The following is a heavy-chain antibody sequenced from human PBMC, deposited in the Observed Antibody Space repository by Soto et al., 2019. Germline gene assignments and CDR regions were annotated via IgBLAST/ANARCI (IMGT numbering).Heavy chain of an antibody. V-gene: IGHV4-31*03. CDR3: ARFALGELLGAIDI. D-gene: IGHD3-16*01. J-gene: IGHJ3*02. CDR2: IYYSGST. Sequence: SETLSLTCTVSGGSISSGGYYWSWIRQHPGKGLEWIGYIYYSGSTYYNPSLKSRVTISVDTSKNQFSLKLSSVTAADTAVYYCARFALGELLGAIDIWGQGTMVTVSS. CDR1: GGSISSGGYY.